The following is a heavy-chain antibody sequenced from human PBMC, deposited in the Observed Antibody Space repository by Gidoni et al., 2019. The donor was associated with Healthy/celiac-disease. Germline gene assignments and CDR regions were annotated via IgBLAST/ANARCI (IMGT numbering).Heavy chain of an antibody. Sequence: EAQLLESGGGLVQPGGSLRLSCAASGFTFSSYAMSWVRQAPGKGLEWVSAISGSGGSTYYADSVKGRFTISRDNSKNTLYLQMNSLRAEDTAVYYCAKGGGRFGELFVYWGQGTLVTVSS. CDR3: AKGGGRFGELFVY. CDR1: GFTFSSYA. D-gene: IGHD3-10*01. V-gene: IGHV3-23*01. J-gene: IGHJ4*02. CDR2: ISGSGGST.